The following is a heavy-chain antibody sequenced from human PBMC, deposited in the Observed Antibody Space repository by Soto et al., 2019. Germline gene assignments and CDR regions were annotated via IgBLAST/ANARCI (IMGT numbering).Heavy chain of an antibody. CDR2: IYWDGDE. V-gene: IGHV2-5*02. CDR1: GFSLSTSAEG. CDR3: AHGSCTSADCYPNPYLDY. J-gene: IGHJ4*02. Sequence: QITLKESGPTLVKPTQTLTLTCTFSGFSLSTSAEGVGWIRQPPGKALEWLALIYWDGDERYSPSLKSRLTITKDTSKNQVVLTMTNMDPADTVTYSCAHGSCTSADCYPNPYLDYWGQGILVTVSS. D-gene: IGHD2-2*01.